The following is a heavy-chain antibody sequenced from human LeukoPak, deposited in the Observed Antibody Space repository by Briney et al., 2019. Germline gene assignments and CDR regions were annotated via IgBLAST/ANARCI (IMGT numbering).Heavy chain of an antibody. D-gene: IGHD4-23*01. CDR2: INPSGGST. CDR3: ARDEPPYGGNSGGVGY. Sequence: GASVKVSCTASGGTFSSYAISWVRQAPGQGLEWMGIINPSGGSTSYAQKFQGRVTMTRDTSTSTVYMELSSLRSEDTAVYYCARDEPPYGGNSGGVGYWGQGTLVTVSS. J-gene: IGHJ4*02. CDR1: GGTFSSYA. V-gene: IGHV1-46*01.